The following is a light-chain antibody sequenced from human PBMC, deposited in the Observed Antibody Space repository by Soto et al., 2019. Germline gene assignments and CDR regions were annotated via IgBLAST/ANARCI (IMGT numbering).Light chain of an antibody. Sequence: DIQMTQSPSSLSASVGDRVTITCRASQSNTTYLNWYQQKPGKAPKLLIYSASILQSGDPSRFSGCGSGTDFTLTIVTLQPEDFATYYCQQGYNTPLTFGHGTNLEIK. CDR1: QSNTTY. CDR3: QQGYNTPLT. CDR2: SAS. V-gene: IGKV1-39*01. J-gene: IGKJ2*01.